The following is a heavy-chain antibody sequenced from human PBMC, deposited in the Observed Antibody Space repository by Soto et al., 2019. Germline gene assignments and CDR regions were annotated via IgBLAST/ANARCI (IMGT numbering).Heavy chain of an antibody. CDR1: GGTFSRYS. Sequence: QVQLVQSVAEVKKPGSSVKVSCKGSGGTFSRYSISWVRQAPGQGLEWMGRIIPMLGIAKYAQKFQGRVTITADRSTSTAYMEVSSLRSEDTAVFYCARDRDGFDSNGYYLDYWGQGTLLTVTS. CDR2: IIPMLGIA. J-gene: IGHJ4*02. CDR3: ARDRDGFDSNGYYLDY. D-gene: IGHD3-22*01. V-gene: IGHV1-69*08.